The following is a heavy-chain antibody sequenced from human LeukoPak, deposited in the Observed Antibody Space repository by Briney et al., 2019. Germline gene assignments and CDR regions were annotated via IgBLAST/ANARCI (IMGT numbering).Heavy chain of an antibody. J-gene: IGHJ4*02. V-gene: IGHV3-7*03. CDR1: GFTFSSYW. CDR3: ATPLDYYDSSGYHQGGD. D-gene: IGHD3-22*01. Sequence: GGSLRLSCAASGFTFSSYWMSWVRQAPGKGLKGVANIKQDGSKKNYVDSVKGRFTISRDNAKNSLYLQMNSLRAEDTAVYYCATPLDYYDSSGYHQGGDWGQGTLVTVSS. CDR2: IKQDGSKK.